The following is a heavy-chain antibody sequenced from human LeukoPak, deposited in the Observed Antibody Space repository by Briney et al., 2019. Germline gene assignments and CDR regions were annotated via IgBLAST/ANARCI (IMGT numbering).Heavy chain of an antibody. J-gene: IGHJ6*02. D-gene: IGHD1-26*01. Sequence: GRSLTLSCTASSVSFSSYVMHWVRQAPGKGLEWVAVISYDGSNNYYADSVNGGSTISRNNSKNTLYLQMNSLRAETTACYYWSKDRRKWEGLYYGMDVWGQGTTVTVSS. CDR3: SKDRRKWEGLYYGMDV. V-gene: IGHV3-30*18. CDR2: ISYDGSNN. CDR1: SVSFSSYV.